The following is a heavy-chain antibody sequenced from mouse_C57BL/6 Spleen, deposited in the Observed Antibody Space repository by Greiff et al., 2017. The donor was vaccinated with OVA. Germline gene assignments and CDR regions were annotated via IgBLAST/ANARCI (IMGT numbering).Heavy chain of an antibody. CDR3: AREYDGYYEGAMDY. D-gene: IGHD2-3*01. CDR1: GYSITSGYY. CDR2: ISYDGSN. V-gene: IGHV3-6*01. Sequence: EVKLMESGPGLVKPSQSLSLTCSVTGYSITSGYYWNWIRQFPGNKLEWMGYISYDGSNNYNPSLKNRISITRDTSKNQFFLKLNSVTTEDTATYYCAREYDGYYEGAMDYWGQGTSVTVSS. J-gene: IGHJ4*01.